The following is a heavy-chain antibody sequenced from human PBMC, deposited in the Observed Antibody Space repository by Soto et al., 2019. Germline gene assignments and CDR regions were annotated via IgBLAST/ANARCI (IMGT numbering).Heavy chain of an antibody. D-gene: IGHD5-18*01. J-gene: IGHJ4*02. Sequence: QVQLQQWGAGLLKPSETLSLTCAVYGGSFSGYYWSWIRQPPGKGLEWIGEINHSGSTNYNPSLKSRVTISVDTSKTQFSLKLSSVTAADTAVYYCARRRGIQLWINLDYWGQGTLVTVSS. CDR3: ARRRGIQLWINLDY. CDR2: INHSGST. V-gene: IGHV4-34*01. CDR1: GGSFSGYY.